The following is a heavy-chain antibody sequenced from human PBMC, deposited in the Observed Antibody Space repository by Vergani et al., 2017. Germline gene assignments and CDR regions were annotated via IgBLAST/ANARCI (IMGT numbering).Heavy chain of an antibody. Sequence: QVQLLQSGSELKKPGASVRISCEASGYTFTNYPLIWVRQAPGQGLEFMGWINTNSGGTNYAQKFQGRVTMTRDTSISTAYMELSRLRSDDTAVYYCASLSASSSSYVGHWGQGTLVTVSS. CDR3: ASLSASSSSYVGH. CDR1: GYTFTNYP. J-gene: IGHJ4*02. D-gene: IGHD6-13*01. V-gene: IGHV1-2*02. CDR2: INTNSGGT.